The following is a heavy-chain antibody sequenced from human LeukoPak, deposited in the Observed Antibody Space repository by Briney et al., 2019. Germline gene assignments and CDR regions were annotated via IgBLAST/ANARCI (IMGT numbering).Heavy chain of an antibody. J-gene: IGHJ3*02. CDR1: GYTFTGYY. Sequence: ASVKVSCKASGYTFTGYYMHWVGQAPGQGREGMGWINPNSGGTKYAQKFQGRVTITRDTKSSRDYMEKSRQRSDDTAVYYCARDLGVLRFLEWLGRGDDAFDIWGQGTMVTVSS. V-gene: IGHV1-2*02. D-gene: IGHD3-3*01. CDR3: ARDLGVLRFLEWLGRGDDAFDI. CDR2: INPNSGGT.